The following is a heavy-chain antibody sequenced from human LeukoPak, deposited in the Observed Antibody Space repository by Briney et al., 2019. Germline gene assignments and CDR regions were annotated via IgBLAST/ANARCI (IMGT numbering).Heavy chain of an antibody. D-gene: IGHD1-26*01. CDR3: ARDSGLVVGALNFDY. J-gene: IGHJ4*02. CDR2: ISSSSSPI. V-gene: IGHV3-48*02. Sequence: PGGSLRLSCAASGFTFSTYGMNWVRQAPGKGLEWISYISSSSSPIYYADSVKGRFTISRDNAKNSLYLQMNSLRDEDTAVYYCARDSGLVVGALNFDYWGSGTLVTVSS. CDR1: GFTFSTYG.